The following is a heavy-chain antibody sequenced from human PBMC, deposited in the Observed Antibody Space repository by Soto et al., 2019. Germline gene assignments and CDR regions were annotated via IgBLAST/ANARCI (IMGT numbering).Heavy chain of an antibody. J-gene: IGHJ3*02. CDR3: AKDQASGTDDAFDI. Sequence: EVHLLESGGRLAQPGESLRLSCAASGFTFRSCAMSWVRQAPGKGLEWVSAISVGGGATYFADSVKGRFTISRDNSKSTLYLLMNSLRAEDTAVYYCAKDQASGTDDAFDIWGQGTMVTVSS. D-gene: IGHD6-19*01. CDR1: GFTFRSCA. V-gene: IGHV3-23*01. CDR2: ISVGGGAT.